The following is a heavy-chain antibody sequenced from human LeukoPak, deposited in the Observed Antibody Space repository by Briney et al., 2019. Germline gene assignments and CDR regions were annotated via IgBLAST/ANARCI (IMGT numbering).Heavy chain of an antibody. D-gene: IGHD1-1*01. V-gene: IGHV3-23*01. Sequence: GGSLRLSCAASGFTFSNSAMNWVRQAPGKGLEWVSGISGSGGSTFYADSAKGRFTISRDNSKNTLYLQMNSLRAEDTAIYYCARDQLGAVLYFDYWGQGTLVTVSS. CDR2: ISGSGGST. J-gene: IGHJ4*02. CDR3: ARDQLGAVLYFDY. CDR1: GFTFSNSA.